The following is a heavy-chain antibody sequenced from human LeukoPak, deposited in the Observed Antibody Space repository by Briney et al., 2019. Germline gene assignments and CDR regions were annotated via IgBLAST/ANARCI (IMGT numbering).Heavy chain of an antibody. V-gene: IGHV3-74*01. CDR3: ARDRSGWYWRWPRADAFDI. Sequence: PGGSLRLSCAASGFTFSSYWMHWVRQAPGKGLVWVSRINGDGSDTSYADSVRGRFTISRDNSKNTLYLQMNSLRAEDTAVYYCARDRSGWYWRWPRADAFDIWGQGTMVTVSS. D-gene: IGHD6-19*01. CDR1: GFTFSSYW. J-gene: IGHJ3*02. CDR2: INGDGSDT.